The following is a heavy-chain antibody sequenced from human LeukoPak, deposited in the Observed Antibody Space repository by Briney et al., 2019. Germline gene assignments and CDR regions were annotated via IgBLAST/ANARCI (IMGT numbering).Heavy chain of an antibody. J-gene: IGHJ5*02. D-gene: IGHD3-22*01. CDR3: ARDRGYYYDSSGVDP. Sequence: ASVNVSCKASGYTFTGYYMHWVRQAPGQGLEWMGWINPNSGGTNHAQKFQGRVTMTRDTSISTAYMELSRLRSDDTAVYYCARDRGYYYDSSGVDPWGQGTLVTVSS. CDR2: INPNSGGT. V-gene: IGHV1-2*02. CDR1: GYTFTGYY.